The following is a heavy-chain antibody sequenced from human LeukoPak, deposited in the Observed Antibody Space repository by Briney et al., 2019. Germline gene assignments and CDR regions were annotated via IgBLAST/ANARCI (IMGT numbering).Heavy chain of an antibody. CDR1: GFTFSSYW. D-gene: IGHD2/OR15-2a*01. Sequence: GGSLRLSCAASGFTFSSYWMHWVRQAPGKGLVWVSRINSDGSSTNYADSVKGRFTISRDNAKNTLYLQMNSLRAEDTAVYYCARESMSLRSFDYWGQGTLVTVSS. CDR3: ARESMSLRSFDY. V-gene: IGHV3-74*01. J-gene: IGHJ4*02. CDR2: INSDGSST.